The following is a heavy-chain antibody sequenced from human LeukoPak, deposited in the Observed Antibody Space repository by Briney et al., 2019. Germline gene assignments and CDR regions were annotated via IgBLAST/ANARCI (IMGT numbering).Heavy chain of an antibody. V-gene: IGHV3-74*01. CDR3: ARDKPPPYYYDSSGIFDY. CDR2: INNDGSST. Sequence: PGGSLRLSCAASGFTFSSNWMHWVRQAPGKGLVWVSRINNDGSSTGYADSVKGRFTISRDNVKNTLYLQMNSLRAEDTAVYYCARDKPPPYYYDSSGIFDYWGQGTLVTVSS. D-gene: IGHD3-22*01. CDR1: GFTFSSNW. J-gene: IGHJ4*02.